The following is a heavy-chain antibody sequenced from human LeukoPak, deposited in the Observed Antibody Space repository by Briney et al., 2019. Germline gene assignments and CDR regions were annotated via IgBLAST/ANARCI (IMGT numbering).Heavy chain of an antibody. CDR1: GYTFTSYA. Sequence: GASVKVSCKASGYTFTSYAMNWVRQAPGQGLEWMGWISTYKRNINYAHKLQGRVTMTTDTSTSTAYMELRSLRSDDTAVYYCARDSDSSGYYFDSWGQGTLVTVSS. CDR2: ISTYKRNI. V-gene: IGHV1-18*01. D-gene: IGHD3-22*01. J-gene: IGHJ4*02. CDR3: ARDSDSSGYYFDS.